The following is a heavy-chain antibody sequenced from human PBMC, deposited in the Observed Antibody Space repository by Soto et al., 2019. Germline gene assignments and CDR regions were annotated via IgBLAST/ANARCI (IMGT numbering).Heavy chain of an antibody. V-gene: IGHV4-34*01. J-gene: IGHJ4*02. CDR3: ARLIKTPSLWWQRPFDY. CDR2: INHSGST. D-gene: IGHD2-15*01. CDR1: GGSFSGYY. Sequence: QVQLQQWGAGLLKPSETLSLTCAVYGGSFSGYYWSWIRQPPGKGLEWIGEINHSGSTNYNPSLKSRVTIAVDTSKNQFSLKLSSVTAADTAVYYCARLIKTPSLWWQRPFDYWGQGTLVTVSS.